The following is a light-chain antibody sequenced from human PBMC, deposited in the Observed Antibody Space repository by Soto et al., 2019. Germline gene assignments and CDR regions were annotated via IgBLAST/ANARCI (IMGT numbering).Light chain of an antibody. CDR1: QDISNY. J-gene: IGKJ1*01. CDR2: DAS. Sequence: DIQMTQSPSSLSASVRDRVTITFQASQDISNYLNWYQQKPGKAPKLLIYDASNLETGVPSRFSGSGSGTDFTFTISSLQPEDIATYYCQQYDNLPRTFGQGTKVDIK. CDR3: QQYDNLPRT. V-gene: IGKV1-33*01.